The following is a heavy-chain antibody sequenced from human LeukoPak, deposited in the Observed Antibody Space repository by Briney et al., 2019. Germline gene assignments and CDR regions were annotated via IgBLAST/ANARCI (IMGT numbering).Heavy chain of an antibody. Sequence: GGSLRLSCAASGFTFTSAWMHWVRQAPGKGLEWVSSISTSGSYIYYADSVKGRFTISRDNAKNSLYLQMNSLRAEDTAVYYCARDQKGSGGSCYDYWGQGTLVTVSS. CDR1: GFTFTSAW. V-gene: IGHV3-21*01. D-gene: IGHD2-15*01. CDR3: ARDQKGSGGSCYDY. J-gene: IGHJ4*02. CDR2: ISTSGSYI.